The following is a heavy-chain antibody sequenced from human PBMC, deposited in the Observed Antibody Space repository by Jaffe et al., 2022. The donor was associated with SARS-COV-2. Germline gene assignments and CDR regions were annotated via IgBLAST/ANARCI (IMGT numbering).Heavy chain of an antibody. CDR1: GGSVSSGSYY. D-gene: IGHD2-2*01. Sequence: QVQLQESGPGLVKPSETLSLTCTVSGGSVSSGSYYWSWIRQPPGKGLEWIGYIYYSGSTNYNPSLKSRVTISVDTSKNQFSLKLSSVTAADTAVYYCARGPTSCLDNWGQGTLVTVSS. CDR3: ARGPTSCLDN. V-gene: IGHV4-61*01. J-gene: IGHJ4*02. CDR2: IYYSGST.